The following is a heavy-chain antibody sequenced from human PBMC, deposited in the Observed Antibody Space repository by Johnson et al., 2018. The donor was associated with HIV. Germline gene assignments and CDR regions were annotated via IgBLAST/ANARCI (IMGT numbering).Heavy chain of an antibody. D-gene: IGHD3-16*01. CDR2: ISYDGSNK. CDR1: GFTFSSYA. CDR3: AREDTPFGSPHEGDAFDI. Sequence: VQPVESGGGLVKPGGSLRLSCAASGFTFSSYAMHWVRQAPGKGLEWVAVISYDGSNKYYADSVKGRFTISRDNSKHTLYLQMNSLRDEDTAVYYCAREDTPFGSPHEGDAFDIWGQGTMVTVFS. V-gene: IGHV3-30-3*01. J-gene: IGHJ3*02.